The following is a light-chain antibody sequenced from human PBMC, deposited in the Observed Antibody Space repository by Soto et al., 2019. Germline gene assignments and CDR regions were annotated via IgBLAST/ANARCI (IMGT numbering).Light chain of an antibody. CDR3: QQANDWPPT. CDR2: GAS. J-gene: IGKJ1*01. Sequence: ENVLTQSPGTLSLSPGERATLSCRASQSVSSSYLAWYQHKPGQAPRFLIYGASTRATGIPDRFSGSGSGTDFTLTISRLEPEDFAVYYCQQANDWPPTFGQGTRV. V-gene: IGKV3-20*01. CDR1: QSVSSSY.